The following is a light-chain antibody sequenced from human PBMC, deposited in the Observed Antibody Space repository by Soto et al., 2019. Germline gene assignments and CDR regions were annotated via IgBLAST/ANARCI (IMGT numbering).Light chain of an antibody. CDR1: SSDVGGFNY. J-gene: IGLJ1*01. CDR2: DVT. V-gene: IGLV2-14*03. CDR3: NSYTSRSTHV. Sequence: QSVLTQPASVSGSPGQSITISCTGTSSDVGGFNYVSWYQQHPGKAPKLMIYDVTNRPSGVSYRFSGSKSRNTASLTISGLQAEDEADYYCNSYTSRSTHVFGTGTKVTVL.